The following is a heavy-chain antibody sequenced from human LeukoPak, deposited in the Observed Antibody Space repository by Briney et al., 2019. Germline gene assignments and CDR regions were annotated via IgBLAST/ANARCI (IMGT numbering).Heavy chain of an antibody. CDR3: AKTFVVVVAAGDAFDI. V-gene: IGHV3-23*01. J-gene: IGHJ3*02. D-gene: IGHD2-15*01. CDR1: GFTFSSYA. CDR2: ISGSGGST. Sequence: PGGSLRLSCAASGFTFSSYAMSWVRQAPGKGLKWVSAISGSGGSTYYADSVKGRFTISRDNSKNTLYLQMNSLRAEDTAVYYCAKTFVVVVAAGDAFDIWGQGTMVTVSS.